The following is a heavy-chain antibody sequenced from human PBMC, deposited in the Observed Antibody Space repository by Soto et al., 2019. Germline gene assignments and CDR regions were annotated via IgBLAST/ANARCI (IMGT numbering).Heavy chain of an antibody. Sequence: QVQLVESGGGVVQPGTSLRLSCAASGFAISSYSMHWVRQAPGKGLEWVAAMSFDGNSKYFADSVKGQFMISRDTSKNTWSLEMESLGAEDSALYHCTRGRSVIANDDFEYWGQGTQVTVSS. V-gene: IGHV3-30-3*01. J-gene: IGHJ4*02. CDR1: GFAISSYS. CDR2: MSFDGNSK. D-gene: IGHD2-21*01. CDR3: TRGRSVIANDDFEY.